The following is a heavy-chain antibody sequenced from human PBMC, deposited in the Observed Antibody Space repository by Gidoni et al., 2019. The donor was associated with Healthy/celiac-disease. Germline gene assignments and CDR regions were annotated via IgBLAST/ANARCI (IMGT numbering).Heavy chain of an antibody. CDR2: ISYDGSNK. V-gene: IGHV3-30*18. D-gene: IGHD3-3*01. CDR1: GFPFSSYG. CDR3: ANLYDFWSGPGEAFDI. Sequence: QVQLVESGGGVVQPGRSLRLSCAASGFPFSSYGMHWVRQAPGKGLEWVAVISYDGSNKYYADSVKGRFTISRDNSKNTLYLQMNSLRAEDTAVYYCANLYDFWSGPGEAFDIWGQGTMVTVSS. J-gene: IGHJ3*02.